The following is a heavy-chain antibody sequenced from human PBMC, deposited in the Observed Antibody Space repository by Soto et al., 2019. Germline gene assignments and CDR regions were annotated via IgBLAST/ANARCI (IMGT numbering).Heavy chain of an antibody. Sequence: ASVNVSCKASGYTFTGYYLHWVRQAPGQGLEWMGWINPNSGGTNYAQKFQGRVTMTRDTSISTAYMELSRLSSDDTADYYCARMYTSGWNYFDYWGQGTQVTVSS. CDR1: GYTFTGYY. J-gene: IGHJ4*02. CDR2: INPNSGGT. D-gene: IGHD6-19*01. V-gene: IGHV1-2*02. CDR3: ARMYTSGWNYFDY.